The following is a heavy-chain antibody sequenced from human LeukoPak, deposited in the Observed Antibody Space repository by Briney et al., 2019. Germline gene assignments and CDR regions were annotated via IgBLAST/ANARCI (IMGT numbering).Heavy chain of an antibody. CDR3: ARHWSDYGDYAWFDP. V-gene: IGHV4-39*01. J-gene: IGHJ5*02. CDR1: GGSIRSSSYY. CDR2: IYYSGST. Sequence: SETLSLTCTVSGGSIRSSSYYWGWIRQPPGKGLEWIGSIYYSGSTYYNPSLKSRVTISVDTSKNQFSLKLSSVTAADTAVYYCARHWSDYGDYAWFDPWGQGTLVTVSS. D-gene: IGHD4-17*01.